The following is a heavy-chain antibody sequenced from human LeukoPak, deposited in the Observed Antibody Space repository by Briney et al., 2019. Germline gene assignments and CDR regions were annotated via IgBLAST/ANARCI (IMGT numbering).Heavy chain of an antibody. CDR1: GVTFSTYA. D-gene: IGHD1-26*01. CDR2: ISGSGGGT. CDR3: AKNRGAGSHYYYHMNV. J-gene: IGHJ6*03. V-gene: IGHV3-23*01. Sequence: TGGSLRLSCAASGVTFSTYAMSWVRQAAGKGLEWVSLISGSGGGTYYADSVKGRFTISRDNSKNTLYLQLNSLRVEDTAVYYCAKNRGAGSHYYYHMNVWGKGTTVTVSS.